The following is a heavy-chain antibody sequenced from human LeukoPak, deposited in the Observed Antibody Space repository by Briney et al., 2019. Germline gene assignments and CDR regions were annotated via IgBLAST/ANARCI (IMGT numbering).Heavy chain of an antibody. Sequence: SETLSLTCAVYGGSFSGYYWSWIRQPPGKGLEWIGEINHSGSTNYNPSLKSRVTISVDTSKNQFSLKLSSVTAADTAVYYCARGIYFDYWGQGTLVPVSS. CDR3: ARGIYFDY. J-gene: IGHJ4*02. CDR2: INHSGST. CDR1: GGSFSGYY. V-gene: IGHV4-34*01.